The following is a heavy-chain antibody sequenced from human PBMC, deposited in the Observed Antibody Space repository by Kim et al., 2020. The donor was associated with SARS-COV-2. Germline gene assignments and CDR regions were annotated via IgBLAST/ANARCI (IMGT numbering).Heavy chain of an antibody. Sequence: THNPSRSSRVTISVETSKNQLSLKLSSVTAADTAVYYCAGTARGANFDYWGRGALVTVSS. J-gene: IGHJ4*02. CDR3: AGTARGANFDY. D-gene: IGHD1-26*01. V-gene: IGHV4-4*09.